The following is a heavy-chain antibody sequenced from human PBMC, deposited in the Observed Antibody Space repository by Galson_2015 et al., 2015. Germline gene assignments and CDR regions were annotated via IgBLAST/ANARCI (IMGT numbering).Heavy chain of an antibody. CDR1: GFTFSSYG. Sequence: SLRLSCAASGFTFSSYGMHWVRQAPGKGLEWVAVISYDGSNKYYADSVKGRFTISRDNSKNTLYLQMNSLRAEDTAVYYCARGFRTTMIVVVITGFDYWGQGTLVTVSS. V-gene: IGHV3-30*03. CDR3: ARGFRTTMIVVVITGFDY. J-gene: IGHJ4*02. D-gene: IGHD3-22*01. CDR2: ISYDGSNK.